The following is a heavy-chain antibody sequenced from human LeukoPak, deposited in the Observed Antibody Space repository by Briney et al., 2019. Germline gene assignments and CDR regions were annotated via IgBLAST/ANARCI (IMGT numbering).Heavy chain of an antibody. CDR2: ISGSGVST. V-gene: IGHV3-23*01. CDR3: AKDRARVTY. D-gene: IGHD1-26*01. CDR1: GFTFSSYA. Sequence: GGSLRLSCAASGFTFSSYAINWVRQAPGKGLEWVSSISGSGVSTFYADSVKGRFTISRDNSKNTLYLQMNSLRAEDTAVYYCAKDRARVTYWGQGTLVTVSS. J-gene: IGHJ4*02.